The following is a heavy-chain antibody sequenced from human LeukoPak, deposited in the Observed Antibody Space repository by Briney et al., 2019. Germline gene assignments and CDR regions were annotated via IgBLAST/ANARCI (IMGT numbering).Heavy chain of an antibody. CDR1: GGSISSSSDY. D-gene: IGHD3-10*01. Sequence: SGTLSVTCAVPGGSISSSSDYWGWIRQPPGKGLEWIGSIYYSGSTYYNPSLKSRVTISVDTSKNQFSLKLSSVTAADTAVYYCSRWYYCSGSYYDIWGQGTLVTVSS. CDR2: IYYSGST. J-gene: IGHJ4*02. CDR3: SRWYYCSGSYYDI. V-gene: IGHV4-39*01.